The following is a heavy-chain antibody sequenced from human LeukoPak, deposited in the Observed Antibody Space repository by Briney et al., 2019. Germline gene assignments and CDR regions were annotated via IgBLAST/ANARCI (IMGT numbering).Heavy chain of an antibody. V-gene: IGHV1-2*02. D-gene: IGHD3-22*01. J-gene: IGHJ4*02. CDR3: ARDRREKYREVVITN. CDR1: GYIFTAYY. Sequence: GASVKVSCKASGYIFTAYYLHWVRQTPGQGLEWMGWINPNSGGTNYAQKFQGRVTMTRDTSISTAYMELSRLRSDDTAVYYCARDRREKYREVVITNWGQGTLVTVSS. CDR2: INPNSGGT.